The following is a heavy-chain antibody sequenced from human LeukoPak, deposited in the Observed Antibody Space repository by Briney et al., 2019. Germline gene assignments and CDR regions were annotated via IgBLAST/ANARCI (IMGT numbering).Heavy chain of an antibody. D-gene: IGHD6-19*01. CDR1: GFTFSSYA. CDR3: AKGSTPGIAVAGFYY. Sequence: GGSLRLSCAASGFTFSSYAMSWVRQAPGKVLQLVSAISGRGGSTYYADDVKGRFAISRDKSKNTQYLQMNSLRADDTAVYYCAKGSTPGIAVAGFYYWGQGTLVTVSS. J-gene: IGHJ4*02. CDR2: ISGRGGST. V-gene: IGHV3-23*01.